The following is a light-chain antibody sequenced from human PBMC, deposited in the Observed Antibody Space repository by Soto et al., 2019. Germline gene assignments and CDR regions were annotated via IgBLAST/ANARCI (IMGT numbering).Light chain of an antibody. CDR3: SSHSGSSTLYV. J-gene: IGLJ1*01. CDR2: EVT. CDR1: SSDVGAYNF. Sequence: QSALTQPASVSGSPGQSITISCTGTSSDVGAYNFVSWYQQHPGKAPKLIIYEVTSRPSGVSSRFSGSKSGNMASLTISGLQTEDQAYYFCSSHSGSSTLYVFGTGTKLTVL. V-gene: IGLV2-14*01.